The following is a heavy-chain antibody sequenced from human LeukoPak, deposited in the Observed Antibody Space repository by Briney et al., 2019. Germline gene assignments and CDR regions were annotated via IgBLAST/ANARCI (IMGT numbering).Heavy chain of an antibody. V-gene: IGHV4-59*08. CDR3: ARHLNYDFWSGSGFDY. CDR2: IYYSGST. J-gene: IGHJ4*02. CDR1: GGSISSYY. Sequence: SETLSLTCTVSGGSISSYYWSWIRQPPGKGLEWIGYIYYSGSTNYNPSLKSRVTISVDPSKNQFSLKLNSVTAADTAVYYCARHLNYDFWSGSGFDYWGQGTLVTVSS. D-gene: IGHD3-3*01.